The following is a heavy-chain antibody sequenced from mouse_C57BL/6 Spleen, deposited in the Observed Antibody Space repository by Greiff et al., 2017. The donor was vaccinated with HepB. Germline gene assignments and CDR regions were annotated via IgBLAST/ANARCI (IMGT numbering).Heavy chain of an antibody. CDR2: INPNNGGT. Sequence: EVQLQQSGPELVKPGASVKISCTASGYTFTDYYMNWVKQSHGKSLEWIGDINPNNGGTSYNQKFKGKATLTVDKSSSTAYMELRSLTSEDSAVYYCARDWDGYWGQGTTLTVSS. V-gene: IGHV1-26*01. CDR1: GYTFTDYY. J-gene: IGHJ2*01. CDR3: ARDWDGY. D-gene: IGHD4-1*01.